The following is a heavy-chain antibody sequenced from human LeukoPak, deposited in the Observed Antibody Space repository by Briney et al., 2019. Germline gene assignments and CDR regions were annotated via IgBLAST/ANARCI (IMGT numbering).Heavy chain of an antibody. CDR1: GGSISSYY. Sequence: LSLTCTVSGGSISSYYWSWIRQAPGKGLEWVSYISSSGSTIYYADSVKGRFTISRDNAKNSLYLQMNSLRAEDTAVYYCARGHTLGCDYWGQGTLVTVSS. J-gene: IGHJ4*02. CDR3: ARGHTLGCDY. CDR2: ISSSGSTI. V-gene: IGHV3-11*01. D-gene: IGHD2-2*02.